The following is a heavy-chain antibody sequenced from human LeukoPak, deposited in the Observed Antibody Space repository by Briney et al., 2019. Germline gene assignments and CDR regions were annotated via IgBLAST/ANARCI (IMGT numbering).Heavy chain of an antibody. V-gene: IGHV3-23*01. D-gene: IGHD1-14*01. CDR3: AKDRKYFDY. CDR1: GFTFSTYA. CDR2: ISDSGGRP. Sequence: GGSLRLSCAASGFTFSTYAMSWVHQAPGKGLEWVSLISDSGGRPYYADSVKGRFTIYRDNSKNTVFLQMNSLRAEDTAVYYCAKDRKYFDYWGQGTLVTVS. J-gene: IGHJ4*02.